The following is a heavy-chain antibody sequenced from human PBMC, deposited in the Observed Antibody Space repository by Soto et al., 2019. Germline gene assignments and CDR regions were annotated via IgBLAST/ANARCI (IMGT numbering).Heavy chain of an antibody. J-gene: IGHJ6*02. V-gene: IGHV1-69*12. CDR1: GGTFSSYA. D-gene: IGHD2-15*01. CDR3: ARDPQVVAATPGGNYYYGMVV. CDR2: IIPIFGTA. Sequence: QVQLVQSGAEVKKPGSSVKVSCKASGGTFSSYAISWVRQAPGQGLEWMGGIIPIFGTANYAQKFQGRVTITADESTSTAYMELSSLRSEDTAVYYCARDPQVVAATPGGNYYYGMVVWGQGTTVTVSS.